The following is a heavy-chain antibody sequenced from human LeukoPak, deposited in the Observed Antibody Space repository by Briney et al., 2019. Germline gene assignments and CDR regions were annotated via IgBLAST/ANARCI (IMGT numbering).Heavy chain of an antibody. D-gene: IGHD5-24*01. CDR2: INPSGGST. CDR3: ARSRTMSDY. Sequence: ASVKVSCKASGYTFTSYYIHWVRQAPGQGLEWVGIINPSGGSTSYAQKFQGRVTMTRDTSTSTVYTELSSLRSDDTAVYYCARSRTMSDYWGQGTLVTVSS. CDR1: GYTFTSYY. J-gene: IGHJ4*02. V-gene: IGHV1-46*01.